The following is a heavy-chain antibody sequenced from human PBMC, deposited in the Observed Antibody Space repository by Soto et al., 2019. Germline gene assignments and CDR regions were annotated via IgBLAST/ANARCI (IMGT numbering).Heavy chain of an antibody. D-gene: IGHD2-15*01. CDR3: ARGVGYCSGGSCYSDWFDP. CDR2: MNPNSGNT. Sequence: ASVKVSCKASGYTFTSYDINWVRQATGQGLEWVGWMNPNSGNTGYAQKFQGRVTMTRNTSISTAYMELSSLRSEDTAVYYCARGVGYCSGGSCYSDWFDPWGQGTLVTVSS. V-gene: IGHV1-8*01. J-gene: IGHJ5*02. CDR1: GYTFTSYD.